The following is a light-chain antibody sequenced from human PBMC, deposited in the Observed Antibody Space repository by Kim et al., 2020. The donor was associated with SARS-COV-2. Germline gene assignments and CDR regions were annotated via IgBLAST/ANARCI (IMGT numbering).Light chain of an antibody. V-gene: IGKV2-30*02. Sequence: DVVMTQSPLSLPVTLGQPASISCTSSQTLVHSDGNTYLSWFQQRPGQSPRRLIYKVSNRDSGVPDRFSGSGSGTDFTLKISRVEAEDVGVYYCMQGTLWPYTCGQGTKLEI. CDR3: MQGTLWPYT. CDR1: QTLVHSDGNTY. J-gene: IGKJ2*01. CDR2: KVS.